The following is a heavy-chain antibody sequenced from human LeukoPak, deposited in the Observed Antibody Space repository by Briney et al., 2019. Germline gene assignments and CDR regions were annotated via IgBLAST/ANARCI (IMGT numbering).Heavy chain of an antibody. D-gene: IGHD3-10*01. CDR3: AGIHCRGPTCSQIDY. V-gene: IGHV3-23*01. CDR1: GFTFYNYA. CDR2: IGNNGANT. Sequence: GGSLRLSCAASGFTFYNYAMTWVRQAPGKGLEWVSTIGNNGANTYYADSVKGRFTISRDNSKNTLSLQMNRLRDEDTAKYYCAGIHCRGPTCSQIDYWGQGTLVTVSS. J-gene: IGHJ4*02.